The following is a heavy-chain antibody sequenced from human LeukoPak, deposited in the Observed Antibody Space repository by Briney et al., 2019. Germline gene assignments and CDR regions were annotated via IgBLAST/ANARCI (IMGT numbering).Heavy chain of an antibody. CDR1: GFTVSSNY. V-gene: IGHV3-53*01. J-gene: IGHJ4*02. CDR3: AKRPRGNYLDPFDY. D-gene: IGHD3-10*01. Sequence: PGGSLRLSCAASGFTVSSNYMNWVRQAPGKGLEWVSVIYSGGSTYYADSVKGRFTISRDNSKNTLYLQMNSLRAEDTAVYYCAKRPRGNYLDPFDYWGQGTLVTVSS. CDR2: IYSGGST.